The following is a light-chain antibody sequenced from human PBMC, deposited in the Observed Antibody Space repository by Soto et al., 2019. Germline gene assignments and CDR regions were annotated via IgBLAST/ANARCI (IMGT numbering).Light chain of an antibody. CDR1: SSDVGGYNY. CDR2: EVS. J-gene: IGLJ2*01. V-gene: IGLV2-14*01. CDR3: SSYTSSSPVV. Sequence: QSVLTQPASVSGSPGQSITISCTGTSSDVGGYNYVSWYQQHPGKAPKLIIYEVSNRPSGVSNRFSGSKSGNTASLTISGLQAEDEADYYCSSYTSSSPVVFGGGTKLTVL.